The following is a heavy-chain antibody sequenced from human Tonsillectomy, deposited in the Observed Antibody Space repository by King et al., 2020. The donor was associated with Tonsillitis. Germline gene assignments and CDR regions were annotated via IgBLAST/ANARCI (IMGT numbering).Heavy chain of an antibody. V-gene: IGHV3-30*18. CDR2: ISYDGSNK. D-gene: IGHD3-22*01. CDR3: AKCPTKFYDINGYWFVNWYFDL. J-gene: IGHJ2*01. CDR1: GFTFSSYG. Sequence: VQLVESGGGVVQPGRSLRLSCAASGFTFSSYGMHWVRQAPGKGLEWVAVISYDGSNKYYADSVKGRFTISRDNSKNTLYLKMNSLRTDDTAVYYCAKCPTKFYDINGYWFVNWYFDLWGRGTLVTVSS.